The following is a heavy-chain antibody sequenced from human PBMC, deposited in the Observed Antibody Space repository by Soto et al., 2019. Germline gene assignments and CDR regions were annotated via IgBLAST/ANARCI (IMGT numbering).Heavy chain of an antibody. Sequence: QLGGSLRLSCAASGFTFSSYWMSWVRQAPGKGLEWVANIKQDGSEKYYVDSVKGRFTISRDNAKNSLYLQMNSLRAEDTAVYYCARESLDPSIVVVVAATPDFDYWGQGTLVTVSS. CDR3: ARESLDPSIVVVVAATPDFDY. CDR1: GFTFSSYW. J-gene: IGHJ4*02. D-gene: IGHD2-15*01. CDR2: IKQDGSEK. V-gene: IGHV3-7*01.